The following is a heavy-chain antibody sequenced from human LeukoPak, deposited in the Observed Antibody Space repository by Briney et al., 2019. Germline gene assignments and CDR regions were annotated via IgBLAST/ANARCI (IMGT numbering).Heavy chain of an antibody. D-gene: IGHD5-12*01. CDR1: GFTFSSYE. CDR2: ISSSGSTI. J-gene: IGHJ4*02. V-gene: IGHV3-48*03. CDR3: ARESGYGPGLDY. Sequence: GGSLRLSCAASGFTFSSYEMNWVRRAPGKGLEWVSYISSSGSTIYYADSVKGRFTISRDNAKNSLYLQMNSLRAEDTAVYYSARESGYGPGLDYWGQGTLVTVSS.